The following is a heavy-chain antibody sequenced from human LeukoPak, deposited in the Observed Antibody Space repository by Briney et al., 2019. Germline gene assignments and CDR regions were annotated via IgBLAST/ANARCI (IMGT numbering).Heavy chain of an antibody. CDR2: IYWDDDK. J-gene: IGHJ4*02. D-gene: IGHD2-21*02. CDR3: AHKCVGACSAAFDY. CDR1: GFSLSIPDVG. V-gene: IGHV2-5*02. Sequence: SGPTLVNPTQTLTLACTFSGFSLSIPDVGVGWIRQPPGKALEWLALIYWDDDKRYSPSLKSRLTIIKDTSINQVVLTMTNLGPVDTGTYYCAHKCVGACSAAFDYWGQGTPVTVSS.